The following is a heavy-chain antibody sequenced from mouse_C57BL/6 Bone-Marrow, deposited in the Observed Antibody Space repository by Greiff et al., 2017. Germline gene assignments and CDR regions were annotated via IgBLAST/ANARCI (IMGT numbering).Heavy chain of an antibody. CDR2: INPNNGGT. CDR1: GYTFTDYN. D-gene: IGHD1-1*01. V-gene: IGHV1-22*01. J-gene: IGHJ3*01. Sequence: EVKLQQSGPELVKPGASVKMSCKASGYTFTDYNMHWVKQSHGKSLEWIGYINPNNGGTSYNQKFKGKATLTVNKSSSTAYMELRSLTSEDSAVYYCARDYGSSYSYWGQGTLVTVSA. CDR3: ARDYGSSYSY.